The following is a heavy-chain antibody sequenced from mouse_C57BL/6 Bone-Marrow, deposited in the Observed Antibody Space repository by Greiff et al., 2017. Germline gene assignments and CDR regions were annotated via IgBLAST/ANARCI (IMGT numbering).Heavy chain of an antibody. CDR3: ERYYYGSSPYWYFDV. V-gene: IGHV1-39*01. CDR2: INPNYGTT. J-gene: IGHJ1*03. CDR1: GYSFTDYN. Sequence: VQLQQSGPELVKPGASVKISCKASGYSFTDYNMNWVKQSNGKSLEWIGVINPNYGTTSYNQKFKGKATLTVDQSSSTAYLQLNSLTSEDSAVYYCERYYYGSSPYWYFDVWGTGTTVTVSS. D-gene: IGHD1-1*01.